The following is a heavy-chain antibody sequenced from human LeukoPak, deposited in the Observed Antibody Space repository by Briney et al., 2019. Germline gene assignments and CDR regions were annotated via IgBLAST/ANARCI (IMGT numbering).Heavy chain of an antibody. J-gene: IGHJ6*03. V-gene: IGHV3-30*04. Sequence: PGRSLRLSCAASGFTFSSYAMHWVRQAPGKGLEWVAVISYDGSNKYYADSVKGRFTISRDNAKTSVYLQMNNLRAEDTALYYCARAEILGGAGKDPPYYMDVWGKAITVTVSS. CDR3: ARAEILGGAGKDPPYYMDV. D-gene: IGHD2-21*01. CDR1: GFTFSSYA. CDR2: ISYDGSNK.